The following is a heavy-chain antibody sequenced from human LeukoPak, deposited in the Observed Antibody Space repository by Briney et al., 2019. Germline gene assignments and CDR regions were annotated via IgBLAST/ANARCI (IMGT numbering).Heavy chain of an antibody. D-gene: IGHD3-22*01. Sequence: SETLSHTCADSLDSISNYYWSWIRQALGKGLEWIGYISTSGSTNYNPSLKSRVSISLDTSKNRFSLNLNFVTAADTAVYHCASPRSGYRYTFDYWGQGSLVTVSS. CDR2: ISTSGST. V-gene: IGHV4-4*09. CDR3: ASPRSGYRYTFDY. J-gene: IGHJ4*02. CDR1: LDSISNYY.